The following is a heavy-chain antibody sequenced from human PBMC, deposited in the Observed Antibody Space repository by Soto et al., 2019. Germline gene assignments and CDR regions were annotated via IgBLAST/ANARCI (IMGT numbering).Heavy chain of an antibody. V-gene: IGHV1-24*01. CDR3: AIEVGRSYQFDL. Sequence: ASVKVSCKVSGYSLTELSIHWVRQAPGEGLEWMGGYDLEKGETIYAQKFQGRVTMTEDSPADTPYMQLRSLRSEDTAVYYCAIEVGRSYQFDLWGQETMFTVSS. J-gene: IGHJ5*02. CDR1: GYSLTELS. CDR2: YDLEKGET. D-gene: IGHD5-18*01.